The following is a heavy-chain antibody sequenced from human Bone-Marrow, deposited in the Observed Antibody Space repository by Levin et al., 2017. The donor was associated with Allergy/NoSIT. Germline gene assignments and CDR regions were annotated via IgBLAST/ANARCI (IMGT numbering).Heavy chain of an antibody. J-gene: IGHJ4*02. CDR2: IKWNSGSL. V-gene: IGHV3-9*01. D-gene: IGHD4-17*01. Sequence: LSLTCAASGFIFDDYAMYWVRQAPGKGLEWVSGIKWNSGSLGYADSVKGRFIISRDNTKNSMYLQMNSLRLEDTAFYYCAKGLTYDYGDFYFDFWGPGILVTVSS. CDR3: AKGLTYDYGDFYFDF. CDR1: GFIFDDYA.